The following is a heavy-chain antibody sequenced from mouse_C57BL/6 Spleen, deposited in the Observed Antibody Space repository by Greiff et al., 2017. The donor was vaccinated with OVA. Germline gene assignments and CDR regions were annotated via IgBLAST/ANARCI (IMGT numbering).Heavy chain of an antibody. CDR1: GYTFTDYY. J-gene: IGHJ2*01. D-gene: IGHD1-1*01. Sequence: SGPELVKPGASVKISCKASGYTFTDYYMNWVKQSHGKSLEWIGDINPNNGGTSYNQKFKGKATLTVDKSSSTAYMELRSLTSEDSAVYYCARDYYYGSSYKGNYWGQGTTLTVSS. CDR2: INPNNGGT. V-gene: IGHV1-26*01. CDR3: ARDYYYGSSYKGNY.